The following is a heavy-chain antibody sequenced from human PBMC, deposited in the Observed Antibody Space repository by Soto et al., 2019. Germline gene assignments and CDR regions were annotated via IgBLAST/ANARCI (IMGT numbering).Heavy chain of an antibody. V-gene: IGHV3-48*03. CDR1: GFAFSSYE. J-gene: IGHJ4*02. CDR2: ISSSGSTI. D-gene: IGHD3-9*01. Sequence: GGSLRLSCAASGFAFSSYEMNWVRQAPGKGLEWISYISSSGSTIYYADSVKGRFTISRDNAKNSLYLQMKRLRAEDTAVYYCARDFDILTGYSHVDYWGQGTLVTVSS. CDR3: ARDFDILTGYSHVDY.